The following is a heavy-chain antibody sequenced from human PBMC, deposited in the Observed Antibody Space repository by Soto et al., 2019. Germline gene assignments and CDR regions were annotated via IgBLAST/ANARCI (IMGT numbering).Heavy chain of an antibody. V-gene: IGHV1-2*04. J-gene: IGHJ5*02. CDR1: GYTFTRYY. CDR3: ARVSDDSSGYLPKVHWVDP. Sequence: ALVKVSCKASGYTFTRYYMHRVRQAPGPGLEWMGWINPNSGGTNYAQKFQGWVTMTRDTSISTAYMELSRLRSDDTAVYYCARVSDDSSGYLPKVHWVDPWGQGTLVTVSS. CDR2: INPNSGGT. D-gene: IGHD3-22*01.